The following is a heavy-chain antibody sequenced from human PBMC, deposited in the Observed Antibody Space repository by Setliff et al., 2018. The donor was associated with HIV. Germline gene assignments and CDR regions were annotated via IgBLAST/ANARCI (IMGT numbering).Heavy chain of an antibody. CDR1: GYTFTNYA. CDR3: ARDQRLGDSSGYYFFYYYGMDV. D-gene: IGHD3-22*01. J-gene: IGHJ6*02. Sequence: ASVKVSCKASGYTFTNYAIHWVRQAPGQRLEWMGWINSGKGNTEYSQKFQGRVTITRDTLASTAYMELSSLRSDDTAVYYCARDQRLGDSSGYYFFYYYGMDVWGQGTTVTVSS. CDR2: INSGKGNT. V-gene: IGHV1-3*01.